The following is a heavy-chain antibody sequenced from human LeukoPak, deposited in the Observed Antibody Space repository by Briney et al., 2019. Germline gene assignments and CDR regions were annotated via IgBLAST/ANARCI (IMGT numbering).Heavy chain of an antibody. CDR3: SRENGAFSPFGY. CDR1: GGSISNTNW. CDR2: ISLTGLT. D-gene: IGHD2-8*01. J-gene: IGHJ4*02. V-gene: IGHV4-4*02. Sequence: SGTLSLTCGVSGGSISNTNWWSWVRQPPGQGLEWIGEISLTGLTHYDPSLESRVTVSLDKSKNQLSLNLTSVTAADTAVYYCSRENGAFSPFGYWGQGTLVTVLS.